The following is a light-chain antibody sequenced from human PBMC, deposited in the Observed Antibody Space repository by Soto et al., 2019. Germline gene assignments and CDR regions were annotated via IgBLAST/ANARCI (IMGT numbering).Light chain of an antibody. CDR2: SAS. V-gene: IGKV1-27*01. CDR1: QDISVY. Sequence: DIQMTQSPSSLSASVGDRVTITSLASQDISVYLAWYQQKPGKVPKLLIYSASTLQSGVPSRFSGSGSGTDFTLTISSLQPEDFANYYCQKFNTAPLTFGQGTRLEIK. J-gene: IGKJ5*01. CDR3: QKFNTAPLT.